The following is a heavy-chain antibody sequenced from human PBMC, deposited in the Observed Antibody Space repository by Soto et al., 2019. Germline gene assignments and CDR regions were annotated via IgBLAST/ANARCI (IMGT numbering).Heavy chain of an antibody. J-gene: IGHJ4*02. V-gene: IGHV3-33*01. D-gene: IGHD6-19*01. Sequence: GGSLRLSCAASGFTFSSYGMHWVRQAPGKGLEWVAVIWYDGSNKYYADSVKGRFTISRDNSKNTLYLQMNSLRAEDTAVYYCARDWRGSSGWFTFDYWGQGTLVTVSS. CDR2: IWYDGSNK. CDR3: ARDWRGSSGWFTFDY. CDR1: GFTFSSYG.